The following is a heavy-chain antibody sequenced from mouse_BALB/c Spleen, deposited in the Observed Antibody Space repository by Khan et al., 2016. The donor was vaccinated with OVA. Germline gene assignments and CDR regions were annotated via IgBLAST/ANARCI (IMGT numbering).Heavy chain of an antibody. V-gene: IGHV1-7*01. D-gene: IGHD2-1*01. CDR2: INPSTDYT. CDR1: GYTFNTYW. CDR3: TRRGRYGIFVY. Sequence: QVQLQQSGAELAKPGASVRMSCKASGYTFNTYWMHWIKQRPGQGLEWIGYINPSTDYTEYNQKFMDKATLTTDKSSSTAYMQLSSLTYEDSAVYYGTRRGRYGIFVYWGQGTLVTVSA. J-gene: IGHJ3*01.